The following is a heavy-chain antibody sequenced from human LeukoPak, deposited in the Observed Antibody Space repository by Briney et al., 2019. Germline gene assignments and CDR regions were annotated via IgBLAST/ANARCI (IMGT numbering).Heavy chain of an antibody. D-gene: IGHD6-13*01. Sequence: ASVKVSCKASGYTFTSYYMHWVRQAPGQGLEWMGGIIPIFGTANYAQKFQGRVTITADESTSTAYMELSSLRSEDTAVYYCARGPRAAAGTPSYWGQGTLVTVSS. CDR3: ARGPRAAAGTPSY. J-gene: IGHJ4*02. CDR2: IIPIFGTA. CDR1: GYTFTSYY. V-gene: IGHV1-69*13.